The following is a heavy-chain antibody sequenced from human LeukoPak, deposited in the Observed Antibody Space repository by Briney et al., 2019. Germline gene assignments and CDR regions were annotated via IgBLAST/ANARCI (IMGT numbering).Heavy chain of an antibody. V-gene: IGHV1-2*02. CDR1: GYTFTGYY. CDR2: INPNSGGT. Sequence: ASVTVSCKASGYTFTGYYMHWVRQAPGQGLEWMGWINPNSGGTNYAQKFQGRVTMTRDTSISTAYMELSRLRSDDTAVYYCAIDKTVVRFFGWFNPWGQGTLVTVSS. D-gene: IGHD4-23*01. CDR3: AIDKTVVRFFGWFNP. J-gene: IGHJ5*02.